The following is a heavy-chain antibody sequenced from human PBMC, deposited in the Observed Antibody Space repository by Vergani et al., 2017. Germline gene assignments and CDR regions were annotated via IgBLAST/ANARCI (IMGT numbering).Heavy chain of an antibody. CDR3: ARSIAASP. Sequence: QVQLQQWGAGLLKPSETLSLTCAVYGGSFSGYYCSWIRQPPGKGLEWIGEINHSGSTNYNPSLKSRVTISVDTSKNQFSLKLSSVTAADTAVYYCARSIAASPWGQGTLVTVSS. J-gene: IGHJ5*02. V-gene: IGHV4-34*01. CDR1: GGSFSGYY. D-gene: IGHD6-6*01. CDR2: INHSGST.